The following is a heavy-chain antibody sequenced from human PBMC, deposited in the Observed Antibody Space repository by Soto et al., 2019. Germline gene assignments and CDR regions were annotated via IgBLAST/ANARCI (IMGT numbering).Heavy chain of an antibody. CDR3: ARDLGVRGVIIGPDSYYGMDV. D-gene: IGHD3-10*01. J-gene: IGHJ6*02. V-gene: IGHV4-59*01. CDR1: GGSISSCY. Sequence: SETLSLTCTASGGSISSCYWSWIRQPPGKGLEGIGYIHHSGSTNYNPSLKSRVTISVDTSKNQFSLKLSSVTAAAAAVSYLARDLGVRGVIIGPDSYYGMDVCGEG. CDR2: IHHSGST.